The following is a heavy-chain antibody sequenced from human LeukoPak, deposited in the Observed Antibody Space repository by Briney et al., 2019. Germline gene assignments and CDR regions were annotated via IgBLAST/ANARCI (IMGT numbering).Heavy chain of an antibody. CDR2: ISGSGGST. CDR3: AKLPPTTVVTPGYFDY. CDR1: GFTVSSNY. J-gene: IGHJ4*02. D-gene: IGHD4-23*01. V-gene: IGHV3-23*01. Sequence: PGGSLRLSCAASGFTVSSNYMSWVRQAPGKGLEWVSAISGSGGSTYYADSVKGRFTISRDNSKNTLYLQMNSLRAEDTAVYYCAKLPPTTVVTPGYFDYWGQGTLVTVSS.